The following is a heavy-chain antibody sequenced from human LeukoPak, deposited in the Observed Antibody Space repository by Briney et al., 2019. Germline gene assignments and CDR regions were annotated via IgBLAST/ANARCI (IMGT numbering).Heavy chain of an antibody. Sequence: ASVKVSCKASGYTFTGYYMHWVRQAPGQGLEWMGWINPNSGGTNYAQKFQGRVTMTRDTSINTAYMELSRLRSDDTAVYYCAREKEGHYYDSSGYSPWGQGTLVTVSS. CDR1: GYTFTGYY. J-gene: IGHJ5*02. CDR3: AREKEGHYYDSSGYSP. CDR2: INPNSGGT. V-gene: IGHV1-2*02. D-gene: IGHD3-22*01.